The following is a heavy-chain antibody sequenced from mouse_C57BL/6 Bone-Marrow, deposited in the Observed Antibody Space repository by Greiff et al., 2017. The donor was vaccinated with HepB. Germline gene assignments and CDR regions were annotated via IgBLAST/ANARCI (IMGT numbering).Heavy chain of an antibody. D-gene: IGHD2-12*01. V-gene: IGHV1-62-2*01. CDR3: ARHEEELPLYYYAMDY. Sequence: QVQLQQSGAELVKPGASVKLSCKASGYTFTEYTIHWVKQRSGQGLEWIGWFYPGSGSIKYNEKFKDKATLTADKSSSTVYMALSRLTSEDSAVYFCARHEEELPLYYYAMDYWGQGTSVTVSS. CDR1: GYTFTEYT. J-gene: IGHJ4*01. CDR2: FYPGSGSI.